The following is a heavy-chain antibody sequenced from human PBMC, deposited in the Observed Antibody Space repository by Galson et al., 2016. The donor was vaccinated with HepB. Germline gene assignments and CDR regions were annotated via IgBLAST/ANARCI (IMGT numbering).Heavy chain of an antibody. CDR1: GFTLRDNY. V-gene: IGHV3-53*05. CDR2: LYSGGAT. CDR3: ARIPTDSYHWYLDL. J-gene: IGHJ2*01. D-gene: IGHD1-26*01. Sequence: SLRLSCAVSGFTLRDNYMNWVRQAPGKGPEWVSVLYSGGATYYADSVRGRFTISRDNSNRLSLQMNSLKAVDTAVYFCARIPTDSYHWYLDLWGRGTLVTVSS.